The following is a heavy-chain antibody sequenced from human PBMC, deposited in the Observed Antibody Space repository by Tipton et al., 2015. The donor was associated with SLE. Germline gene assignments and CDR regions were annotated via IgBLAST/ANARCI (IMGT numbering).Heavy chain of an antibody. CDR1: GFTFRNYW. CDR2: INGDGNLI. CDR3: ARDVREAYSSGWYNGFDV. D-gene: IGHD6-19*01. J-gene: IGHJ3*01. V-gene: IGHV3-74*01. Sequence: SLRLSCAGSGFTFRNYWMNWVRQAPGKGLVWVSRINGDGNLITYADSVKGRFTISRDNSKNTIYLQMNSLRPEDTALYYCARDVREAYSSGWYNGFDVWGQGTVVTVSS.